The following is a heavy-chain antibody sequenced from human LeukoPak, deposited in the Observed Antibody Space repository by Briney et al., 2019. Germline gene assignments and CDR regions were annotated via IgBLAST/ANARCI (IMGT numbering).Heavy chain of an antibody. CDR2: IYTSGST. Sequence: SETLSLTCTVSGGSISSYYWSWIRQPAGKGLEWIGRIYTSGSTNYNPSLKSRATMSVDTSKNQFSLKLSSVTAADTAVYYCARGARDILTGYYEYYFDYWGQGTLVTVSS. CDR1: GGSISSYY. J-gene: IGHJ4*02. D-gene: IGHD3-9*01. CDR3: ARGARDILTGYYEYYFDY. V-gene: IGHV4-4*07.